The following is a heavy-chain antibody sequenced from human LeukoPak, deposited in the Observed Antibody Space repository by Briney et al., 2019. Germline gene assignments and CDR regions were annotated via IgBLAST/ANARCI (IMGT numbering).Heavy chain of an antibody. Sequence: GESLKISCKGSGYSFTSYWIGCVRQMPGKGLEWMGIIYPGDSDTRYSPSFQGQVTISADKSISTAYLQWSSLKASDTAMYYCARAAPFYDSSGYYYPDAFDIWGQGTMVTVSS. D-gene: IGHD3-22*01. CDR3: ARAAPFYDSSGYYYPDAFDI. J-gene: IGHJ3*02. CDR2: IYPGDSDT. CDR1: GYSFTSYW. V-gene: IGHV5-51*01.